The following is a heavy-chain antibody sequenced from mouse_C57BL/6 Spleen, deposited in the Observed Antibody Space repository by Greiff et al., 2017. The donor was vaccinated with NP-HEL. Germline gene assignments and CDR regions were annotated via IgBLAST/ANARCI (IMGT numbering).Heavy chain of an antibody. D-gene: IGHD1-1*01. CDR1: GYSFTGYY. CDR2: INPSTGGT. V-gene: IGHV1-42*01. Sequence: LVESGPELVKPGASVKISCKASGYSFTGYYMNWVKQSPEKSLEWIGEINPSTGGTTYNQKFKAKATLTVDKSSSTAYMQLKSLTSEDSAVYYCARRYYGSSHWYFDVWGTGTTVTVSS. CDR3: ARRYYGSSHWYFDV. J-gene: IGHJ1*03.